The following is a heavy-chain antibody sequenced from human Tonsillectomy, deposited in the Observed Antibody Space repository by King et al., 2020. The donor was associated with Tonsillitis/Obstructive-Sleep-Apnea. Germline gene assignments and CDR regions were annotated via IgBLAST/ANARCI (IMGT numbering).Heavy chain of an antibody. CDR2: ISYDGSNK. CDR3: ARDSGSWYITYGMDV. Sequence: VQLVESGGGVVQPGRSLRLSCAASGFTFSSYPMHWVRQAPGKGLEWVAGISYDGSNKYYADSVKGRFTISRDNSKNTLYLQMNSLRAEDTAVYYCARDSGSWYITYGMDVWGQGTTVTVSS. D-gene: IGHD6-13*01. J-gene: IGHJ6*02. V-gene: IGHV3-30*04. CDR1: GFTFSSYP.